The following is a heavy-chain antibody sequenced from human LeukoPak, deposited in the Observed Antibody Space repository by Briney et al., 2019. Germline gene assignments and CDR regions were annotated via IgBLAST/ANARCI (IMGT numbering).Heavy chain of an antibody. CDR2: ISSSSSYI. CDR3: AKDIASYGSGSYDY. J-gene: IGHJ4*02. V-gene: IGHV3-21*04. D-gene: IGHD3-10*01. Sequence: GGSLRLSCAASGFTFSSYSMNWVRQAPGKGLEWVPSISSSSSYIYYADSVKGRFTISRDNAKNSLYLQMNSLRAEDTALYYCAKDIASYGSGSYDYWGQGTLVTVSS. CDR1: GFTFSSYS.